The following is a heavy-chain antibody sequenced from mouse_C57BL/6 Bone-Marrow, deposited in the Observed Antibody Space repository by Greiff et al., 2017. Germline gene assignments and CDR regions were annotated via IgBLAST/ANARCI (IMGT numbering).Heavy chain of an antibody. V-gene: IGHV14-4*01. J-gene: IGHJ4*01. D-gene: IGHD1-1*01. CDR2: IDPENGDT. CDR3: TTGYGSSPYAMDY. CDR1: GFNIKDDY. Sequence: EVQLQQSGAELVRPGASVKLSCTASGFNIKDDYMHWVKQRPEQGLEWIGWIDPENGDTEYASKFQGKATITADTSSNTAYLQLSSLTSEDTAVYYCTTGYGSSPYAMDYWGRGTSVTVSS.